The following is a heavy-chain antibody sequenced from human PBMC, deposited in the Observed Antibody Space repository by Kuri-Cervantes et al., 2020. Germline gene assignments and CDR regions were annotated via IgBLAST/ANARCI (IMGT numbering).Heavy chain of an antibody. CDR1: GYTFTGYY. Sequence: SVKVSCKASGYTFTGYYMHWVRQAPGQGLEWMGGIIPIFGTANYAQKFQGRVTITTDESTSTAYMELSSLRSEDTAVYYCARDFSVVRGVIRFNRNDAFDIWGQGTMVTVSS. CDR3: ARDFSVVRGVIRFNRNDAFDI. V-gene: IGHV1-69*05. J-gene: IGHJ3*02. D-gene: IGHD3-10*01. CDR2: IIPIFGTA.